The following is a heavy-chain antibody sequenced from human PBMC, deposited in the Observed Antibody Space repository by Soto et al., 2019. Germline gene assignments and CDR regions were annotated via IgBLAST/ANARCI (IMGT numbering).Heavy chain of an antibody. CDR1: GLTVSHNY. CDR3: VRPRPSGENYGMDV. V-gene: IGHV3-53*01. Sequence: EVQLVESGGGLIQPGGSLRLSCVASGLTVSHNYMAWVRQAPEMRLGWVPILYTEGTTYYADSVKGRFTISRDSSKNTLFLQMDSLRAEDTAVYYCVRPRPSGENYGMDVWGQGTTVTVSS. J-gene: IGHJ6*02. CDR2: LYTEGTT. D-gene: IGHD3-16*01.